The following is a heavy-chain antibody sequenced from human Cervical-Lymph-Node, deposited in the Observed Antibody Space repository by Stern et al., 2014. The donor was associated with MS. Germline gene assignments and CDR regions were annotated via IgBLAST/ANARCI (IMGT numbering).Heavy chain of an antibody. CDR1: GYTFTSNG. CDR3: ARDRDHRLDV. J-gene: IGHJ3*01. CDR2: ISVHSGNT. V-gene: IGHV1-18*01. D-gene: IGHD3-16*02. Sequence: VQLVESGAEVKKPGASVKVSCKASGYTFTSNGISWVRQAPGHGLEWMGWISVHSGNTNYAQSLQGRFTMTTDTSTRTAYMELRSLRSDDTAMYYCARDRDHRLDVWGQGTMVTVSS.